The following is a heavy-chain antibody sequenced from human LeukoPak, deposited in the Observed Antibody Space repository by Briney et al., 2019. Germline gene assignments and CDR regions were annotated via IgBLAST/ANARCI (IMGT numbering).Heavy chain of an antibody. J-gene: IGHJ6*03. V-gene: IGHV4-39*07. Sequence: PSETLSLTCTVSGGSISSSSYYWGWVRQPPGRGLEGVGSIYYSGSTYYNPSLKSRVTISVDTSKNQFSLKLSSVTAADTAVYYCAGARQDYYYYYMDVWGKGTTVTVSS. CDR1: GGSISSSSYY. CDR3: AGARQDYYYYYMDV. CDR2: IYYSGST. D-gene: IGHD6-6*01.